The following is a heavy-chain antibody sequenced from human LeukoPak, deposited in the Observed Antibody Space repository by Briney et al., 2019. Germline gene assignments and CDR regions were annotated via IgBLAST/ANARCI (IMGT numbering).Heavy chain of an antibody. CDR1: GYTFTSYY. J-gene: IGHJ4*02. V-gene: IGHV1-46*01. CDR3: ARGRGTTGTAPNYFDY. CDR2: INPSGGST. Sequence: GASVKVSCKASGYTFTSYYMHWVRQAPGQGLEWMGIINPSGGSTSYAQKFQGRVTMTRDTSTSTVYMELSSLRSEDTAVYYCARGRGTTGTAPNYFDYWGQGTLVTVSS. D-gene: IGHD1-1*01.